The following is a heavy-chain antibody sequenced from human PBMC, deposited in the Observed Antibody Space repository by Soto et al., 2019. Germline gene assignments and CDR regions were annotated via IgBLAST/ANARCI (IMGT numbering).Heavy chain of an antibody. J-gene: IGHJ6*02. CDR3: ARDRDSSSSQNYDYAGMDV. Sequence: QGREGMGWINPNSCGTNYAQKFQGWVTMARDTSISTAYMVLCSLRSADTAGYYCARDRDSSSSQNYDYAGMDVWGQGTTVTVSS. V-gene: IGHV1-2*04. D-gene: IGHD6-6*01. CDR2: INPNSCGT.